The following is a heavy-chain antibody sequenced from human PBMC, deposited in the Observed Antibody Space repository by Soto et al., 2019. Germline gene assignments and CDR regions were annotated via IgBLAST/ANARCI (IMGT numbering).Heavy chain of an antibody. J-gene: IGHJ4*02. V-gene: IGHV3-74*01. D-gene: IGHD2-2*01. CDR2: INNDGSST. Sequence: EVQLVESGGGLVQPGGSLRLSCAASGFTFSSNWMHWVRQAPGKGLVWVSRINNDGSSTNYGDSVKGRFTISRDNAKNTLYMQINSLRAEDTAVYFCAIGGCTSTSCLDYWGQGTLITVSS. CDR3: AIGGCTSTSCLDY. CDR1: GFTFSSNW.